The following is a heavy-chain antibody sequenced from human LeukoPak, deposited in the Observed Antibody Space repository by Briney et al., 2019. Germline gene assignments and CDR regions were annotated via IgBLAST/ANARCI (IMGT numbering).Heavy chain of an antibody. V-gene: IGHV1-46*01. CDR1: GYTFTSYY. CDR3: ARDEKGSENFDY. Sequence: GASVKVSCKASGYTFTSYYMHWVRQAPGQGLEWMGIINPSGGSTSYAQKFQGRVTISRDNAKNSLYLQMNSLRPEDTAVYYCARDEKGSENFDYWGQGTLVTVSS. D-gene: IGHD3-10*01. CDR2: INPSGGST. J-gene: IGHJ4*02.